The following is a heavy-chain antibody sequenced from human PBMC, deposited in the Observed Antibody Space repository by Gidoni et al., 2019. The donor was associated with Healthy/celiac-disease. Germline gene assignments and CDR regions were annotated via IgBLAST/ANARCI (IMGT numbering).Heavy chain of an antibody. Sequence: QVQLQQLGAGLLKPSETLSLTCAVYGGSFSGYYWSWIRQPPGKGLEWIGEINHSGSTNYNPALKSRVTISVDTSKNQFSLKLSSVTAADTAVYYCARGRNGYNWKDFDYWGQGTLVTVSS. J-gene: IGHJ4*02. CDR2: INHSGST. D-gene: IGHD1-1*01. CDR1: GGSFSGYY. V-gene: IGHV4-34*01. CDR3: ARGRNGYNWKDFDY.